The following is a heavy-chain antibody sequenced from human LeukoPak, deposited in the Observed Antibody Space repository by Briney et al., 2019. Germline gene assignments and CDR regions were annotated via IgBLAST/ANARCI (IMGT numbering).Heavy chain of an antibody. CDR1: GDSMSSYY. V-gene: IGHV4-59*01. J-gene: IGHJ4*02. CDR2: IYYSGHT. CDR3: ARDRRDTSMVWDY. D-gene: IGHD5-18*01. Sequence: SETLSLTCTVSGDSMSSYYWSWIRQPPGKGLEWIGYIYYSGHTNYNPSLKSRVTISVDTSKNQFSLKMRSVTAADTAMYYCARDRRDTSMVWDYWGQGTLVTVSS.